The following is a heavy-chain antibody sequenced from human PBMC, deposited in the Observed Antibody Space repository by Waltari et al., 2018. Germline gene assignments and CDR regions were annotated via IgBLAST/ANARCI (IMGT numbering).Heavy chain of an antibody. Sequence: EVQLVESGGGLIQPGGSLRLSCAASGFTVSSNYMSWVRPAPGKGLEWGSVIYSGGSTYYADSVKCRFTISRDNSKNTLYLQMNSLRAEDTAVYYCARGEGSNAFDIWGQGTMVTVSS. V-gene: IGHV3-53*01. CDR2: IYSGGST. J-gene: IGHJ3*02. D-gene: IGHD3-10*01. CDR1: GFTVSSNY. CDR3: ARGEGSNAFDI.